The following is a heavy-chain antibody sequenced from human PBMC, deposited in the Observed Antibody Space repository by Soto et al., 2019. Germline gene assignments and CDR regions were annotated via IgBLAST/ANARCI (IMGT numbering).Heavy chain of an antibody. J-gene: IGHJ3*01. CDR1: GFSLNTYGVG. CDR3: AHRRKDSGSHNAFDV. D-gene: IGHD3-22*01. CDR2: IYWDDDD. Sequence: QITLKESGPTVVKPTQTLTLTCTFSGFSLNTYGVGVAWIRQPPGKALEWLGLIYWDDDDRYSPSLRSRLIITKDTSKNQVVLTITNMDPMDTATYYCAHRRKDSGSHNAFDVWGQGTMVTVSS. V-gene: IGHV2-5*02.